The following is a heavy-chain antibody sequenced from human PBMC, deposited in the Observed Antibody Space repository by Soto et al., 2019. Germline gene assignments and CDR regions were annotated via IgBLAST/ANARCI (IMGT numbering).Heavy chain of an antibody. V-gene: IGHV3-48*03. D-gene: IGHD2-21*02. J-gene: IGHJ4*02. Sequence: PGGSLRLSCAASGFTFSSYEMNWVRQAPGKGLEWVSYISSSGSTIYYADSVKGRFTISRDNAKNSLYLQMNSLRAEDTAVYYCARGGGIVVVTATFVDYWGQGTLVTVSS. CDR3: ARGGGIVVVTATFVDY. CDR1: GFTFSSYE. CDR2: ISSSGSTI.